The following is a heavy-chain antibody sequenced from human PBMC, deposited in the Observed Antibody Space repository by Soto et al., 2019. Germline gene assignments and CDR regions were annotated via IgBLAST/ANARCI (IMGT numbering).Heavy chain of an antibody. CDR3: VKQSGSGSYYNVGSGGHFDH. Sequence: GASLRVSCEASGFTFTEYWMHWFRQDPGKGLVWVATINVDVATTQYPDYVQGRFTVSRDNAKNTLYLQMNSLRLDDTAVYYCVKQSGSGSYYNVGSGGHFDHWGQGT. CDR2: INVDVATT. V-gene: IGHV3-74*03. CDR1: GFTFTEYW. J-gene: IGHJ4*02. D-gene: IGHD3-10*01.